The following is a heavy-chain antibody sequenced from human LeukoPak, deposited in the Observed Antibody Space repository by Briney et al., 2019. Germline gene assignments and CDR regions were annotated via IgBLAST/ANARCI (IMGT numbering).Heavy chain of an antibody. D-gene: IGHD3-22*01. Sequence: SETLSLTCAVYGGSFSGYYWSWIRQPPGKGLEWIGEINHSGSTNYNPSLKSRVTISVDTSKNQFSLKLSSVTAADTAVYYCARGLRYYYDSSGSRAKGLVYWGQGTLVTVSS. CDR1: GGSFSGYY. J-gene: IGHJ4*02. CDR3: ARGLRYYYDSSGSRAKGLVY. CDR2: INHSGST. V-gene: IGHV4-34*01.